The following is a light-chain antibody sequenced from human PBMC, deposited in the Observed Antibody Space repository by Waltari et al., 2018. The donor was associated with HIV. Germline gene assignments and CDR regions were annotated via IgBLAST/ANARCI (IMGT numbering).Light chain of an antibody. CDR1: QHINMY. CDR3: QQSFSLPLT. J-gene: IGKJ4*01. CDR2: AAS. V-gene: IGKV1-39*01. Sequence: DIQITQSPSSLSASIGDRVTITCRTSQHINMYLTWYQQKPGKYPSLLIFAASTLHTGVPSRFSASGSGTTFSLAISSLQVDDLATDFCQQSFSLPLTLGAGTKVEI.